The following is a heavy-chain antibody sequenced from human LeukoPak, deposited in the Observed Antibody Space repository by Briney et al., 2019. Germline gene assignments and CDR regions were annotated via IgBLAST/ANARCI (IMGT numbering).Heavy chain of an antibody. V-gene: IGHV3-30*02. J-gene: IGHJ4*02. CDR1: GFTFSSYG. CDR2: IPYGGSNK. CDR3: AKGGSPAMLDY. D-gene: IGHD2-2*01. Sequence: LSGGSLRLSCAASGFTFSSYGMHWVRQAPGKGLEWVAFIPYGGSNKYYPDSLKGRFTISRDNSKNTLYLQMNSLRADDAAVYYCAKGGSPAMLDYWGQGTLVAASS.